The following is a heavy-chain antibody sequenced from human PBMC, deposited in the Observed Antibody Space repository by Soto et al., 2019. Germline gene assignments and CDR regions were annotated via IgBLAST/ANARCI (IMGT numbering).Heavy chain of an antibody. Sequence: ASVKVACNASGYTFTSYGISWVRQAPGQGLEWMGWISAYNGNTNYAQKLQGRVTITTDTSTSTAYMELRSLRSDDTAVYYCARLSYTYYDYIWGSYRYRAAFDIWGQGTMVTVSS. V-gene: IGHV1-18*01. D-gene: IGHD3-16*02. CDR3: ARLSYTYYDYIWGSYRYRAAFDI. J-gene: IGHJ3*02. CDR1: GYTFTSYG. CDR2: ISAYNGNT.